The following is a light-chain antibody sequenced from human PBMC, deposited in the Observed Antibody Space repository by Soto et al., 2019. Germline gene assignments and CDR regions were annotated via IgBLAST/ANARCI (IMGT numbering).Light chain of an antibody. CDR2: EVT. J-gene: IGLJ3*02. CDR3: SSYGGSSTWV. Sequence: QSVLTQPASVSGPPGQSITISCTGTSSDIGAYNYVSWYQQHPGKAPKLIIYEVTNRPSGVSNRFSGSKSGNTASLTISGLQGEDEADYYCSSYGGSSTWVFGGGTKVTVL. V-gene: IGLV2-14*01. CDR1: SSDIGAYNY.